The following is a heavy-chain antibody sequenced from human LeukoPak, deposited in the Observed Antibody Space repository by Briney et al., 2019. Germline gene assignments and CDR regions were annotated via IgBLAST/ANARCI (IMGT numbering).Heavy chain of an antibody. CDR3: ARRGASWDPFDY. J-gene: IGHJ4*02. V-gene: IGHV3-21*01. CDR2: ISSSSSYI. CDR1: GFTFSSYS. D-gene: IGHD1-26*01. Sequence: GGSLRLSCAASGFTFSSYSMNWVRQAPGKGLEWVSSISSSSSYIYYADSVKGRFTISRDNAKNSLYPQMNSLRAEDTAVYYCARRGASWDPFDYWGQGTLVTVSS.